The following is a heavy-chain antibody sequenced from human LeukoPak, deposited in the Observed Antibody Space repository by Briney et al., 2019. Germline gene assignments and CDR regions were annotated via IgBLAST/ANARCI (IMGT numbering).Heavy chain of an antibody. CDR1: GFTFSSYA. CDR3: ARGIHDTYGVLYLDAFDI. J-gene: IGHJ3*02. V-gene: IGHV3-30-3*01. Sequence: PGGSLRLSCSASGFTFSSYAMHWVRQAPGKGLEWVAVISYDGSNKYYADSVKGRITISRDNSKNTLYLQMNSLRAEDTAVYYCARGIHDTYGVLYLDAFDIWGQGTMVTVSS. CDR2: ISYDGSNK. D-gene: IGHD4-17*01.